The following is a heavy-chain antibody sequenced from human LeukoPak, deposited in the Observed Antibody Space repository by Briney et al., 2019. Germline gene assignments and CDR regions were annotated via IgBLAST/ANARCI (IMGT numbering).Heavy chain of an antibody. CDR3: ARDDYSNYGNWFDP. Sequence: PSETLSLTCTVSGGSISSYYWSWIRQPAGKGLEWIGRIYTSGSTNYNPSLKSRVTMSVDTSKNQFFLKLSSVTAADTAVYYCARDDYSNYGNWFDPWGQGTLVTVSS. V-gene: IGHV4-4*07. CDR2: IYTSGST. CDR1: GGSISSYY. J-gene: IGHJ5*02. D-gene: IGHD4-11*01.